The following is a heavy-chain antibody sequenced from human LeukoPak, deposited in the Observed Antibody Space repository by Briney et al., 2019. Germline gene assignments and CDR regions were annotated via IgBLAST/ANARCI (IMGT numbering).Heavy chain of an antibody. D-gene: IGHD6-19*01. J-gene: IGHJ4*02. CDR1: GYTFTNYY. Sequence: ASVKVSCKTSGYTFTNYYIHWVRQAPGQGLEWMGIINPSGGSTSYAQKFQGRVTMTRDTSTSTVYMELSSLRSEDTAVYYCARVAVGGWYRRYFDYWGQGTLVTVSS. V-gene: IGHV1-46*01. CDR2: INPSGGST. CDR3: ARVAVGGWYRRYFDY.